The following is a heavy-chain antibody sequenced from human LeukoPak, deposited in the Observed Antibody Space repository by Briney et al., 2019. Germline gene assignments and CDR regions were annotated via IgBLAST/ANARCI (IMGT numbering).Heavy chain of an antibody. D-gene: IGHD3-3*01. J-gene: IGHJ4*02. CDR2: IYTSGST. CDR1: GGSISSGSYY. V-gene: IGHV4-61*02. Sequence: SQTLSLTCTVSGGSISSGSYYWRWIRQPAGKGLEWIVRIYTSGSTNYNPSLKSRVTISVDTSKNQFSLKLSSVTAADTAVYYCAKAPGLGLRFLEWFDYFDYWGQGTLVTVSS. CDR3: AKAPGLGLRFLEWFDYFDY.